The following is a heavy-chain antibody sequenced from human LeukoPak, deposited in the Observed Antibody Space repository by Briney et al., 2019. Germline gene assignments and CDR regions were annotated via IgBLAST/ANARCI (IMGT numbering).Heavy chain of an antibody. D-gene: IGHD2-15*01. CDR3: ARDLGGDGRIFSDY. CDR1: GGTFSSYA. Sequence: SVKVSCKASGGTFSSYAISWVRQAPGQGLEWMGGIIPIFGTANYAQKFQGRVTITADESTSTAYMELSSLRSEDTAVYYCARDLGGDGRIFSDYWGQGTLVTVSS. J-gene: IGHJ4*02. V-gene: IGHV1-69*01. CDR2: IIPIFGTA.